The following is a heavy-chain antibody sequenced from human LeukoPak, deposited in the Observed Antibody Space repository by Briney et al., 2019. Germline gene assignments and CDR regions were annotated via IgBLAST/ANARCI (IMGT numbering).Heavy chain of an antibody. D-gene: IGHD3-16*01. CDR2: IYWDDNK. CDR3: ARTLRLGAFYYFDY. V-gene: IGHV2-5*02. Sequence: NKSGPTLVKPTQTLTLTCTFSGFALTTSGVGVAWVRQPPGKALGWLAVIYWDDNKRYSPSLKSRLTITEDTSKNQVVLTVTNMDPVDTATYYCARTLRLGAFYYFDYWGQGTLVTVSS. J-gene: IGHJ4*02. CDR1: GFALTTSGVG.